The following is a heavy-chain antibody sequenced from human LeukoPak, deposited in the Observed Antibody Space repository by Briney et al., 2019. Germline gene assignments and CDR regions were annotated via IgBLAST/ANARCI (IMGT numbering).Heavy chain of an antibody. CDR3: ARGGYCDESGHYHGLFDY. Sequence: ASVKVSCKAFGYTFTKYAIAWVRQAPGQGLEWMGWISGYNGNTNYAQRLQDRVTMTTDTSTSTAYMDLRSLRSDDTAVYYCARGGYCDESGHYHGLFDYWGQGTLVTVSS. V-gene: IGHV1-18*01. D-gene: IGHD3-22*01. CDR1: GYTFTKYA. CDR2: ISGYNGNT. J-gene: IGHJ4*02.